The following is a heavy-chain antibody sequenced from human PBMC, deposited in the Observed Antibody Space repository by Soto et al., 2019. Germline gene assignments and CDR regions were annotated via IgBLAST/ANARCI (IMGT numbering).Heavy chain of an antibody. J-gene: IGHJ4*02. Sequence: QVQLQESGPGLVKPSETLSLTCTVSGGSVSSGSYYWSWIRQPPGKGLEWIGYIYYSGSTNYNPSLKSRVTISVDTSKNQFSLKLSSVTAADTAVYYCARGWVTTSDYWGQGTLVTVSS. CDR2: IYYSGST. V-gene: IGHV4-61*01. CDR3: ARGWVTTSDY. D-gene: IGHD4-17*01. CDR1: GGSVSSGSYY.